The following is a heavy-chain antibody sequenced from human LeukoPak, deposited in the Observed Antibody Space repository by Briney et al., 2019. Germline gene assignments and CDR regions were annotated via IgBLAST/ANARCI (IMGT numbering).Heavy chain of an antibody. Sequence: TSETLSLTCTVSGGSISSYYWSWIRQPAGKGLEWIGRIYTSGSTNYNPSLKSRVTMSVDTSKNQFSLKLSSVTAADTAVYYCARDNIVVVPAAMNWFDPWGQGTLVTVSS. CDR3: ARDNIVVVPAAMNWFDP. CDR1: GGSISSYY. J-gene: IGHJ5*02. D-gene: IGHD2-2*01. CDR2: IYTSGST. V-gene: IGHV4-4*07.